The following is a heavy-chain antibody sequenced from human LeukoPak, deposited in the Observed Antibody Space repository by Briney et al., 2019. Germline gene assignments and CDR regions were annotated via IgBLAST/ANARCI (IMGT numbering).Heavy chain of an antibody. CDR2: ISASGDTT. V-gene: IGHV3-23*01. D-gene: IGHD3-22*01. CDR1: GLTFSNVW. Sequence: GGSLRLSCVASGLTFSNVWMSWVRQAPGKGLEWVSVISASGDTTFYADSVRGRFTISRDNSKNTLYLQMHSLRAEDTAVYYCAKVPPGYDSSGPIDYWGQGNLVSVSS. CDR3: AKVPPGYDSSGPIDY. J-gene: IGHJ4*02.